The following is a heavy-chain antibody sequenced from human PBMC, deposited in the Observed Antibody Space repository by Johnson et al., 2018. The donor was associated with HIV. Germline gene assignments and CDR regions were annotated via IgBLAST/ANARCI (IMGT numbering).Heavy chain of an antibody. CDR2: ISYDGINK. D-gene: IGHD6-6*01. CDR3: AKDRGAARAFDAFDI. V-gene: IGHV3-30-3*01. CDR1: GFTFSSYA. Sequence: QVQLVESGGGVVQPGRSLRLSCAASGFTFSSYAMHWVRQAPGKGLEWVAIISYDGINKYYADSVKGRFTISRDNSKNTLYLQMNSLRAEDTAVYYCAKDRGAARAFDAFDIWGQGTMVTVSS. J-gene: IGHJ3*02.